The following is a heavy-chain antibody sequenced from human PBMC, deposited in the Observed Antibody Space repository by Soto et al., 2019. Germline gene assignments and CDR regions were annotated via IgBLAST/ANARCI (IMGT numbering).Heavy chain of an antibody. CDR3: ARVGGSGSPPARGWFDP. CDR2: ISSSSSTI. V-gene: IGHV3-48*02. D-gene: IGHD3-10*01. Sequence: PGGSLRLSCAASGFTFSSYSMNWVRQAPGKGLEWVSYISSSSSTIYYADSVKGRFTISRDNAKNSLYLQMNSLRDEDTAVYYCARVGGSGSPPARGWFDPWGQGTLVTVSS. J-gene: IGHJ5*02. CDR1: GFTFSSYS.